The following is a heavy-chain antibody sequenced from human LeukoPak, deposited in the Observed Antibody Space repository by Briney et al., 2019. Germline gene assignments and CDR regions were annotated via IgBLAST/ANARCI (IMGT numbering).Heavy chain of an antibody. CDR2: IYYSGST. CDR1: GGPISSYY. V-gene: IGHV4-59*08. CDR3: ARVKGYSYGPKNYYYYGMDV. J-gene: IGHJ6*02. D-gene: IGHD5-18*01. Sequence: SETLSLTCTVSGGPISSYYWSWIPQPPGKGLEGIGHIYYSGSTNYNPSLKSRVTISVDTSKNQFSLKLSSVTAADTGVYYCARVKGYSYGPKNYYYYGMDVWGQGTTVTVSS.